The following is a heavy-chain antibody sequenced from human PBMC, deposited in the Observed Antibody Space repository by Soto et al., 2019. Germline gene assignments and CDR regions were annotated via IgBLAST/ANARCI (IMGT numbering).Heavy chain of an antibody. V-gene: IGHV3-23*01. CDR2: ISGNGGST. D-gene: IGHD3-3*01. CDR1: GFTFNSYT. Sequence: EVQLLESGGGLVQPGGSLRLSCAASGFTFNSYTMTWVRQAPGKGLQWVSAISGNGGSTYYADSVKGRFTISRDNSKNTLYLQMTSLRVADTVVYYCAKDPRGSGYVYYWGPGTLVTVSS. CDR3: AKDPRGSGYVYY. J-gene: IGHJ4*02.